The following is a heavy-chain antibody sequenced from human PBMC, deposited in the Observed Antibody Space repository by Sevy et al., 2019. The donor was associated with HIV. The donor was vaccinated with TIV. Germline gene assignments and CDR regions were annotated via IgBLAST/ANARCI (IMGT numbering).Heavy chain of an antibody. J-gene: IGHJ4*02. CDR1: GYTFTDYY. CDR3: ARVDSCGGDCYYFDY. D-gene: IGHD2-21*02. V-gene: IGHV1-46*01. Sequence: ASVKVSCTASGYTFTDYYIHWVRQAPGQGLECMGIINPNGGGTNYAQSFQGRVTMTRDTSTRTVYMELSSLRSEDSAVYYCARVDSCGGDCYYFDYWGQGPLVTVSS. CDR2: INPNGGGT.